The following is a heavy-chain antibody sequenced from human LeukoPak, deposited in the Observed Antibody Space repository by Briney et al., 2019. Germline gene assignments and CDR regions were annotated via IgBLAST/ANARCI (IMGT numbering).Heavy chain of an antibody. D-gene: IGHD4-17*01. V-gene: IGHV4-31*03. J-gene: IGHJ4*02. Sequence: SQTLSLTCTVSGGSISSGGYYWSWIRQHPGKGLEWIGYIYYSGSTYYNPSLKSRVTISVDTSKNQFSLKLSSVTAADTAVYYCARARYGDYAAPGYAKGLYYFDYWGQGTLVTVSS. CDR3: ARARYGDYAAPGYAKGLYYFDY. CDR2: IYYSGST. CDR1: GGSISSGGYY.